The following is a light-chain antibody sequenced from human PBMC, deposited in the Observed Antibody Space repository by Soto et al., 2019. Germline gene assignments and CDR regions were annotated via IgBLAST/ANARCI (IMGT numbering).Light chain of an antibody. J-gene: IGKJ1*01. CDR3: QQYNDYWT. CDR2: QAS. Sequence: DTQMTQSPSTLSASVGDRVTITCRASQSLNIWLAWYQQKPGRAPQLLIYQASTLASGVPSRFSGSGSGSEFTLTISSLQPDDFATYYCQQYNDYWTFGLGTKVEIK. CDR1: QSLNIW. V-gene: IGKV1-5*03.